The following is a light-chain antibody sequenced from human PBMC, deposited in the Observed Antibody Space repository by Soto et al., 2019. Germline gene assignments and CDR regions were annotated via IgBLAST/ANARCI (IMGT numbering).Light chain of an antibody. CDR1: QSLLHSNGYNY. Sequence: DIVMTQSPLSLPVTPGEPASISCRSSQSLLHSNGYNYLDWYLQKPGQSPQLLIYLGSNRASGVPDRFSGSGSGADFTLKLSRVEDEDVGVYYCMQALQTPLYTFGQGTKLEIK. CDR2: LGS. V-gene: IGKV2-28*01. J-gene: IGKJ2*01. CDR3: MQALQTPLYT.